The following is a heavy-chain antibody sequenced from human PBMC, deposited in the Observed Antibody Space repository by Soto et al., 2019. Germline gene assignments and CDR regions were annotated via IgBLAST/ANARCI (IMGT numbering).Heavy chain of an antibody. CDR2: ISRSGTT. V-gene: IGHV4-34*01. D-gene: IGHD3-10*01. J-gene: IGHJ5*02. Sequence: QVQLQQWGAGLLKPSETLSLSCAVYGGYFNDNYYTWFRQPPGKGLEWIGEISRSGTTKYIPSLKSLPSTALDTSTTHVSLKVTAVTAADTAVYYWATSLWFGTQVELWGQGALVTVSS. CDR1: GGYFNDNY. CDR3: ATSLWFGTQVEL.